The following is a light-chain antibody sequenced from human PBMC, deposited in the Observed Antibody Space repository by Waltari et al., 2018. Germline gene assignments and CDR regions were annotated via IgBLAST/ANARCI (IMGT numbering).Light chain of an antibody. V-gene: IGKV3-20*01. CDR1: QSVSSNY. Sequence: EIVLTQSPGTLSLSPGERATLSCRASQSVSSNYLAWYQQKPGQAPRLLIYGASNRASGIPDRFSGTGAGTDFTLTISSLEPEDFAIDYCQQYGSSPPYTFGQGTKLEI. CDR2: GAS. J-gene: IGKJ2*01. CDR3: QQYGSSPPYT.